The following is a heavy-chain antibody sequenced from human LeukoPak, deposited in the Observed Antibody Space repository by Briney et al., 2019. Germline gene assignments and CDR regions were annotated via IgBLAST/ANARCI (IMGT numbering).Heavy chain of an antibody. D-gene: IGHD3-16*01. CDR3: ARSPNLRFTPFDY. CDR1: GYTFTNYT. V-gene: IGHV7-4-1*02. Sequence: ASVKVSCKASGYTFTNYTMNWVRQAPGQGLEWMGWINTNTGNPAYAQGFTGRFVFSLDTSVSTSYLQISSLKAEDTAVYYCARSPNLRFTPFDYWGQGTLVTVSS. J-gene: IGHJ4*02. CDR2: INTNTGNP.